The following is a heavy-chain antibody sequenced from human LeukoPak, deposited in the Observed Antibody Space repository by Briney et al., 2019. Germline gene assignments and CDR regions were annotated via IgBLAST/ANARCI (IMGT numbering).Heavy chain of an antibody. Sequence: PSQTLSLTCTVSGHSISSGDNYWSWIRQPAGKGLEWIGRIYTSGSTNYNPSLKSRVTISGDTSKNQFSLRLSSVTAADTAVYYCARASYSYDINGWVPFDYWGQGTLVTVSS. D-gene: IGHD3-22*01. CDR3: ARASYSYDINGWVPFDY. CDR1: GHSISSGDNY. V-gene: IGHV4-61*02. J-gene: IGHJ4*02. CDR2: IYTSGST.